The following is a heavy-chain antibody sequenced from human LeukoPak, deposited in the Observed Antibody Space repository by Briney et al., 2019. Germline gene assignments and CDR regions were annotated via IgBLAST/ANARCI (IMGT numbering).Heavy chain of an antibody. CDR1: GGSFSGYY. J-gene: IGHJ6*04. D-gene: IGHD2-2*02. V-gene: IGHV4-34*01. Sequence: PSETLSLTCAVYGGSFSGYYWSWIRQPPGKGLEWIGEINHSGSTNYNPSLKSRVTISVDTPKNQFSLKLSSVTAADTAVYYCARGGYCSSTSCYKNGMDVWGKGTTVTVSS. CDR2: INHSGST. CDR3: ARGGYCSSTSCYKNGMDV.